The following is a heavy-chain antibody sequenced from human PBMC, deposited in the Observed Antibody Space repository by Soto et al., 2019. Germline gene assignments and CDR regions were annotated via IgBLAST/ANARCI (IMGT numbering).Heavy chain of an antibody. J-gene: IGHJ4*02. CDR3: AKTDKSHSQSIGWANRFDS. D-gene: IGHD6-19*01. CDR1: GFTFSNYA. CDR2: ITSDGST. Sequence: EVQLLESGGDLAQPGGSLRLICAASGFTFSNYAMTWVRQSPGKGLEWVSNITSDGSTFYGDTVKGRFTSSRDNSKSNLYLQMNSLGAEDTAVYYCAKTDKSHSQSIGWANRFDSWGQGTLVTDSS. V-gene: IGHV3-23*01.